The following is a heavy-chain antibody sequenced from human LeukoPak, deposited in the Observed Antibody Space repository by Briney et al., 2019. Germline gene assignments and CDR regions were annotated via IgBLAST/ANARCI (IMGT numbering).Heavy chain of an antibody. V-gene: IGHV3-7*01. CDR3: ARVFRPSLTVFIIRGAFDI. D-gene: IGHD3-3*01. CDR1: GFTFSNYW. J-gene: IGHJ3*02. Sequence: GGSLRLSCAASGFTFSNYWMSWVRQAPGKGLEFMANIKEAGSEKYYVDSVKGRFTISRDNDKNSVHLQMNNLRVEDTAVYYCARVFRPSLTVFIIRGAFDIWGQGTMVTVSS. CDR2: IKEAGSEK.